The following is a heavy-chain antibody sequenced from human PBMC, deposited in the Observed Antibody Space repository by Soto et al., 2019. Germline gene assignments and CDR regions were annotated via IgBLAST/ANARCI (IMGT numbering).Heavy chain of an antibody. CDR3: AKYSSSWYWFDP. CDR1: GGTFSSYA. D-gene: IGHD6-13*01. CDR2: IIPIFGTA. Sequence: SVKVSCKASGGTFSSYAISWVRQAPGQGLEWMGGIIPIFGTANYAQKFQGRVTITADESTSTAYMELSSLRSEDTAVYYCAKYSSSWYWFDPWGQGTLVTVSS. J-gene: IGHJ5*02. V-gene: IGHV1-69*13.